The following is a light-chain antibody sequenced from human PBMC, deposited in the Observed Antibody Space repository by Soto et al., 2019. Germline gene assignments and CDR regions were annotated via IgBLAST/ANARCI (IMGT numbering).Light chain of an antibody. Sequence: DIQMTQSPSTLFASVGDRVTITCRASQSVRNWLAWYQQKPGRAPHLLIYDSSTLEPGVPSRFRGSGSGTEFTLTINGLQPDDFGTYYCHQYDGYSPQTFGQGTKVEIK. CDR1: QSVRNW. J-gene: IGKJ1*01. CDR3: HQYDGYSPQT. V-gene: IGKV1-5*01. CDR2: DSS.